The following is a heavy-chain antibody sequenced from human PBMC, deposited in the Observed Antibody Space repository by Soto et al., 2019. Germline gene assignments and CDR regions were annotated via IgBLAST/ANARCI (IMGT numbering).Heavy chain of an antibody. CDR3: ARGFAAAAGTIDS. V-gene: IGHV4-34*01. CDR1: GGSFSGYY. J-gene: IGHJ4*02. D-gene: IGHD6-13*01. Sequence: SETLSLTCAVSGGSFSGYYWTWIRQPPGKGLEWIGEINHSGSTHYNSSLKSRLTISVDTSNNQFSLKLSSVTAADTAVYFCARGFAAAAGTIDSWRQGALVTVSS. CDR2: INHSGST.